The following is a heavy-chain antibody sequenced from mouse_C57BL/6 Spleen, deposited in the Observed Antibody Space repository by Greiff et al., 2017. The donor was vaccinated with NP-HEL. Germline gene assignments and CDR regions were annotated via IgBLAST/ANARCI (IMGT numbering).Heavy chain of an antibody. CDR2: IDPETGGT. V-gene: IGHV1-15*01. CDR3: TRSIYYDPSRVDWYFDV. J-gene: IGHJ1*03. D-gene: IGHD2-4*01. Sequence: QVQLQQSGAELVRPGASVTLSCKASGYTFTDYEMHWVKQTPVHGLEWIGAIDPETGGTAYNQKFKGKAILTADKSSSTAYMALRSLTSEDSAVYYCTRSIYYDPSRVDWYFDVWGTGTTVTVSS. CDR1: GYTFTDYE.